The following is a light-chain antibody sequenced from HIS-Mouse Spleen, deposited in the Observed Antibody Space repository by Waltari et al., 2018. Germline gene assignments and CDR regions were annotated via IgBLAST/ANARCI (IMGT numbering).Light chain of an antibody. CDR3: AAWDDSLSGHVV. J-gene: IGLJ2*01. V-gene: IGLV1-47*01. CDR2: RNN. CDR1: SSNIGSNY. Sequence: QSVLTQQPSASATPGQRVTISCSGSSSNIGSNYVDWHQRLPGTAPKLLSDRNNQRPSGVPDRFSGSKSGASASLAISGLRSEDEADYYCAAWDDSLSGHVVFGGGTKLTVL.